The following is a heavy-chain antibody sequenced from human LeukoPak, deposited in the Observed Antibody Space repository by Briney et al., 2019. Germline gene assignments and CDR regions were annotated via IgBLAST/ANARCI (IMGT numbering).Heavy chain of an antibody. J-gene: IGHJ6*03. Sequence: GGSLRLSCAASGFTFSSYAMSWVRQAPGKGLEWVSTISGSGITTYYADSVKGRFTISRDNSKNTLYLHMNRLRAEDTAVYYRAKAGGESYYYYMDVWGKGTTVTVSS. CDR1: GFTFSSYA. D-gene: IGHD2-8*02. CDR3: AKAGGESYYYYMDV. V-gene: IGHV3-23*01. CDR2: ISGSGITT.